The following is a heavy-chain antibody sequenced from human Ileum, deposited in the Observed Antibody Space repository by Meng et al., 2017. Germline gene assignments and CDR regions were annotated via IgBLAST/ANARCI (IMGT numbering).Heavy chain of an antibody. V-gene: IGHV4-31*11. J-gene: IGHJ5*02. D-gene: IGHD3-22*01. CDR2: IYHSGVT. CDR3: ARGVVTYYVSSTLTWFDH. CDR1: ACSSDVCDYF. Sequence: DPGAGLVIASQAASLTGVGSACSSDVCDYFWSWIRQPPEKGLEWIGYIYHSGVTYYSPSLMSRLTISVETSTNQFSLKLSSVTAADTAIYYCARGVVTYYVSSTLTWFDHWGQGALVTVSS.